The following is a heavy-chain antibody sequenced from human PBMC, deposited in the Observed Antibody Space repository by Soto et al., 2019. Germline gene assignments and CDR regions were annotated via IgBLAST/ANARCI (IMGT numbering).Heavy chain of an antibody. CDR1: GGTFSSYA. CDR2: IIPIFGTA. Sequence: SVKVSCKASGGTFSSYAISWVRQAPGQGLEWMGGIIPIFGTANYAQKFQGRVTITADESTSTAYMELSSLRSEDTAVYYCARDTRTNGVCYRARCYYGMDVWVQGTTVTVSS. CDR3: ARDTRTNGVCYRARCYYGMDV. J-gene: IGHJ6*02. V-gene: IGHV1-69*13. D-gene: IGHD2-8*01.